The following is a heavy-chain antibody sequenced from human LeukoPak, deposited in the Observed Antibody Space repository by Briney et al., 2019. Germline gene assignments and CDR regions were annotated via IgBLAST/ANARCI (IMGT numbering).Heavy chain of an antibody. V-gene: IGHV1-18*01. Sequence: ASVKVSCKASGYTFTSYGISWVRQAPGQGLEWMGWISAYNGNTNYAQELQGRVTMTTDTSTSTAYMELRSLRSDDTAVYYCARDAEPHCGGDCYASYWGQGTLVTVSS. CDR1: GYTFTSYG. CDR2: ISAYNGNT. CDR3: ARDAEPHCGGDCYASY. D-gene: IGHD2-21*02. J-gene: IGHJ4*02.